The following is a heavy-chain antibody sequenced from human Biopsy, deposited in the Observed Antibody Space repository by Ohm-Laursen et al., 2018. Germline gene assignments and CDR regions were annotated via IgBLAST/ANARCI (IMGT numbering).Heavy chain of an antibody. CDR3: AKHGSGWTGDDALHI. J-gene: IGHJ3*02. D-gene: IGHD6-19*01. V-gene: IGHV4-59*08. CDR1: GGSISGSS. Sequence: SDTLSLTCTVSGGSISGSSWSWIRQAPGRGLEWVGYISYSGSTSNNPSLKSRITISVDTSKNQISLKVTPVTAADTAVYYCAKHGSGWTGDDALHIWGQGTMVTVSS. CDR2: ISYSGST.